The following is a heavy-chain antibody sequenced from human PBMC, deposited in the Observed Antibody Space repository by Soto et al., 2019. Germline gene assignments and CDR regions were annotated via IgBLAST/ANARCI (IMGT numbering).Heavy chain of an antibody. V-gene: IGHV4-59*01. CDR2: IYYSGST. J-gene: IGHJ6*03. D-gene: IGHD3-3*01. Sequence: SETLSLTCTVSGGSISSYYWSWIRQPPGKGLEWIGYIYYSGSTNYNPSLKSRVTISVDTSKNQFSLKLSSVTAADTAVYYCARVVRGGYYDFWGGYHALAESYYYYYMDVWGKGTTVTVSS. CDR3: ARVVRGGYYDFWGGYHALAESYYYYYMDV. CDR1: GGSISSYY.